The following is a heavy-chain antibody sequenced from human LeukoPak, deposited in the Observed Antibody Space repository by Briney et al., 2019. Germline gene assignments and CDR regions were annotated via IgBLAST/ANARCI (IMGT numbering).Heavy chain of an antibody. CDR3: ARHPFATPFDY. Sequence: PSETLSLTCTVSGDSVSGVYWSWIRQPPGKGLEWIGYVYYSGDTNYNPSLKSRVTMSLDTSKNQVSLRLSSVTAADTAVYYCARHPFATPFDYWGRGTPLTVSS. D-gene: IGHD2-15*01. CDR1: GDSVSGVY. J-gene: IGHJ4*02. CDR2: VYYSGDT. V-gene: IGHV4-59*08.